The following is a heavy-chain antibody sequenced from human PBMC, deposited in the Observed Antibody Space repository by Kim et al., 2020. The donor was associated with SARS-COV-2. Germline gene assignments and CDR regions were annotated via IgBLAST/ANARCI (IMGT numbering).Heavy chain of an antibody. D-gene: IGHD6-6*01. CDR3: AKERFIAARLNYYYYGM. CDR1: GFTFSSYG. J-gene: IGHJ6*01. CDR2: ISYDGSNK. Sequence: GGSLRLSCAASGFTFSSYGMHWVRQAPGKGLEWVAVISYDGSNKYYADSVKGRFTISRDNSKNTLYLQMNSLRAEDTAVYYCAKERFIAARLNYYYYGM. V-gene: IGHV3-30*18.